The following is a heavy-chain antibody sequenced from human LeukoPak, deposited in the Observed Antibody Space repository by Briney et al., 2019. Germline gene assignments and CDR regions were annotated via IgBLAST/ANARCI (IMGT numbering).Heavy chain of an antibody. CDR1: GFTFSSYG. J-gene: IGHJ6*02. V-gene: IGHV3-30*18. D-gene: IGHD2-2*01. CDR2: ISYDGSNK. CDR3: AKVKRYCSSTSCYGVAYYYYGMDV. Sequence: PGRSLRLSCAASGFTFSSYGMRWVRQPPGKGLEWVAVISYDGSNKYYADSVKGRFTISRDNSKNTLYLQMNSLRAEDTAVYYCAKVKRYCSSTSCYGVAYYYYGMDVWGQGTTVTVSS.